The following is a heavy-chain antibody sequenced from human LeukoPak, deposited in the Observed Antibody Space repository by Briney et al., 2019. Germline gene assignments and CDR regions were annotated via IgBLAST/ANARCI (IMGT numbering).Heavy chain of an antibody. CDR3: AREVAARYYYYMDV. V-gene: IGHV3-48*04. Sequence: GGSLRLSCAASGFIFSTYSMNWVRQAPGKGLEWVSYISSSGSTIYYADSVKGRFTISRDNAKNSLYLQMNSLRAEDTAVYYCAREVAARYYYYMDVWGKGTTVTVSS. CDR2: ISSSGSTI. D-gene: IGHD6-13*01. CDR1: GFIFSTYS. J-gene: IGHJ6*03.